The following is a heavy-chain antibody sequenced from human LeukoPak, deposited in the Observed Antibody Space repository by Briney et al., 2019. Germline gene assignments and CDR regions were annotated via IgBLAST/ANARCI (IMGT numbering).Heavy chain of an antibody. CDR3: ATDYPSGYAFDI. D-gene: IGHD3-3*01. J-gene: IGHJ3*02. V-gene: IGHV1-24*01. CDR2: FDPEDGET. Sequence: ASVKVSCEVSGYTLTELSMHWVRQAPGKGLEWMGGFDPEDGETIYAQKFQGRVTMTEDTSTDTAYMELSSLRSEDTAVYYCATDYPSGYAFDIWGQGTMVTVSS. CDR1: GYTLTELS.